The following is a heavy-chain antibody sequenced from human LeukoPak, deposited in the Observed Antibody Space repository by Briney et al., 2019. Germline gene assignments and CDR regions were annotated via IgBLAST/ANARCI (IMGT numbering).Heavy chain of an antibody. CDR2: IYYSGST. CDR3: ARLTGPLYYYGSGTHKGNWFDP. CDR1: GGSISSSSYY. D-gene: IGHD3-10*01. J-gene: IGHJ5*02. V-gene: IGHV4-39*01. Sequence: SETLSLTCTVSGGSISSSSYYWGWIRQPPGKGLEWIGSIYYSGSTYYNPSLKSRVTISVDTSKNQFSLKLSSVTAADTAVYYCARLTGPLYYYGSGTHKGNWFDPWGQGTLVTVSS.